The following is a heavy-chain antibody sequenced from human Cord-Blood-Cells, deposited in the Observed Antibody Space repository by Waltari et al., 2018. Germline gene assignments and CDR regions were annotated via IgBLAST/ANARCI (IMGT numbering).Heavy chain of an antibody. Sequence: QVQLVQSGAEVKKPGSSVKVSCKASGGTFSSYAISWVRQAPGQGLEWMGGIIPMFGTANYAQKFQGRVTITADESTSTAYMELSSLRSEDTAVYYCARDLNTMVRGVTNRFDPWGQGTLVTVSS. V-gene: IGHV1-69*01. CDR3: ARDLNTMVRGVTNRFDP. CDR1: GGTFSSYA. J-gene: IGHJ5*02. CDR2: IIPMFGTA. D-gene: IGHD3-10*01.